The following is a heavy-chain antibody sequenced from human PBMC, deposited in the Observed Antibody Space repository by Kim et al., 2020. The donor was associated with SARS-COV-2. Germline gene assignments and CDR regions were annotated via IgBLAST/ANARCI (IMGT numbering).Heavy chain of an antibody. CDR1: GGSISSGGYY. Sequence: SETLSLTCTVSGGSISSGGYYWSWIRQHPGKGLEWIGYIYYSGSTYYNPSLKSRVTISVDTSKNQFSLKLSSVTAADTAVYYCARGPGRSVIVVVPAARGIDYWGQGTLVTVSS. CDR2: IYYSGST. CDR3: ARGPGRSVIVVVPAARGIDY. J-gene: IGHJ4*02. V-gene: IGHV4-31*03. D-gene: IGHD2-2*01.